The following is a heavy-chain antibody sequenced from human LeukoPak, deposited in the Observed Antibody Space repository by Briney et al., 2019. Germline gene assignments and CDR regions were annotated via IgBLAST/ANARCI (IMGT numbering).Heavy chain of an antibody. CDR1: GYTFSSHG. V-gene: IGHV1-18*01. CDR3: NCYDSSGYESHDAFDI. D-gene: IGHD3-22*01. Sequence: GASVKVSCKASGYTFSSHGISWVRQAPGQGLEWMGWISAYNGNTNYVQKFQGRVTMTTDTSTSTAYMELRSLRSDDTAVYYCNCYDSSGYESHDAFDIWGQGTMVTVSS. J-gene: IGHJ3*02. CDR2: ISAYNGNT.